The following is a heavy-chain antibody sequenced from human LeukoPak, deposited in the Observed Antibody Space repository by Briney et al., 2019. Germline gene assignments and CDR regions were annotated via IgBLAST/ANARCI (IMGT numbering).Heavy chain of an antibody. CDR2: INHRGSS. CDR3: ARGSSFDGYCSAGACDAGYYDS. CDR1: GESFSAYF. Sequence: KASETLSLTCAVYGESFSAYFWNWIRQAPGKPLEYIGEINHRGSSHYNPSLKTRVTLSVDTSKNQFSLKLTSVTAADTAVYFCARGSSFDGYCSAGACDAGYYDSWGQGTPVTASS. D-gene: IGHD2-15*01. V-gene: IGHV4-34*01. J-gene: IGHJ4*02.